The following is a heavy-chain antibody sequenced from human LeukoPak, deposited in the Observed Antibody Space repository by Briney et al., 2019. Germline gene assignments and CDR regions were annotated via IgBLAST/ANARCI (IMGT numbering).Heavy chain of an antibody. CDR2: FDPEDGET. CDR3: ATGRGYYWGFGY. Sequence: GASVKVSCKASGYTFTSYGISWVRQAPGQGLEWMGGFDPEDGETIYAQKFQGRVTMTEDTSTDTAYMELSSLRSEDTAVYYCATGRGYYWGFGYWGQGTLVTVSS. CDR1: GYTFTSYG. V-gene: IGHV1-24*01. D-gene: IGHD3-22*01. J-gene: IGHJ4*02.